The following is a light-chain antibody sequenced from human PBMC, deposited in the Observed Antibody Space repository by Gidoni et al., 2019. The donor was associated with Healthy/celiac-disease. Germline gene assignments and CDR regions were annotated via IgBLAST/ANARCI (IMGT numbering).Light chain of an antibody. CDR3: QQYGSSRGFT. J-gene: IGKJ3*01. Sequence: ESVLTQSPGTLSLSPGERATLSCRASQSVSSSYLAWYQQKPGQAPRLLIYGASSRAPGIPDRFSGSGSGTAFTLTISRLEPEDFAVSYCQQYGSSRGFTFGPGTKVDIK. V-gene: IGKV3-20*01. CDR2: GAS. CDR1: QSVSSSY.